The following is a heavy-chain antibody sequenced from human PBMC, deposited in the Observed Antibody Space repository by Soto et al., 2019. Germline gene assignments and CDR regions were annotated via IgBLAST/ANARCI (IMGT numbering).Heavy chain of an antibody. V-gene: IGHV4-34*01. J-gene: IGHJ6*03. CDR1: GGSFSGYY. CDR2: INHSGST. CDR3: ARGGWGQGTQSVYYYYMDV. D-gene: IGHD3-16*01. Sequence: SETLSLTCAVYGGSFSGYYWSWIRQPPGKGLEWIGEINHSGSTNYNPSLKSRVTISVDTSKNQFSLKLSSVTAADTAVYYCARGGWGQGTQSVYYYYMDVWGKGTTVTVSS.